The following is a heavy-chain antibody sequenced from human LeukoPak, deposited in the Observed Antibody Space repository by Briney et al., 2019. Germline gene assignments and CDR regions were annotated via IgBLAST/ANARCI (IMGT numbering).Heavy chain of an antibody. J-gene: IGHJ6*03. CDR2: ISSSSSYI. CDR3: ARVGYSGSYYYYYMDV. CDR1: GFTFSSYS. D-gene: IGHD1-26*01. V-gene: IGHV3-21*01. Sequence: PGGSLRLSCAASGFTFSSYSMNWVRQAPGKGLEWVSSISSSSSYIYYADSVKGRFTISRDNAKNSLYLQMNSLRAEDTAVYYCARVGYSGSYYYYYMDVWGKGTTVTVSS.